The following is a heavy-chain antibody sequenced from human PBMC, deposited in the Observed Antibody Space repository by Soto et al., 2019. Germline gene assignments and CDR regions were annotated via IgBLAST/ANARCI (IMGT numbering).Heavy chain of an antibody. CDR2: TYYRSKWYN. J-gene: IGHJ3*02. D-gene: IGHD2-2*02. CDR1: GDSVSSNSAT. Sequence: KQSPTLSLTCAISGDSVSSNSATWTWIRQSPSRGLEWLGRTYYRSKWYNDYAVSVKSRITINPDTSKNQFSLQLNSVTPEDTAMYYCARWGAAIHAFDIWGQGTMVTVSS. CDR3: ARWGAAIHAFDI. V-gene: IGHV6-1*01.